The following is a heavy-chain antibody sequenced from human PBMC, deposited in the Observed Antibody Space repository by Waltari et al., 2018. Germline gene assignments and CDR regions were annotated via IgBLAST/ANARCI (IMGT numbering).Heavy chain of an antibody. D-gene: IGHD4-17*01. J-gene: IGHJ4*02. CDR1: GFTFSSYA. CDR3: ARDSPHYGGNGSYFDY. V-gene: IGHV3-30*01. Sequence: QVQLVESGGGVVQPGRSLRLSCAASGFTFSSYAMHWVSQAPGKGLEWVAVISYDGSNKYYADSVKGRFTISRDNSKNTLYLQMNSLRAEDTAVYYCARDSPHYGGNGSYFDYWGQGTLVTVSS. CDR2: ISYDGSNK.